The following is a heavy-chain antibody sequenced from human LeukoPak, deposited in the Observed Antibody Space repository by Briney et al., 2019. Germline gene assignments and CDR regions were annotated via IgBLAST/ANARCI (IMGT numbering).Heavy chain of an antibody. J-gene: IGHJ6*02. CDR1: GGSFSGYY. CDR3: ARGPALFCSSTSCYYRGPYYYYGMDV. D-gene: IGHD2-2*01. CDR2: INHSGST. V-gene: IGHV4-34*01. Sequence: SETLSLTCAVYGGSFSGYYWSWIRQPPGKGLEWIGEINHSGSTNYNPSLESRVTISVDTSKNQFSLKLSSVTAADTAVYYCARGPALFCSSTSCYYRGPYYYYGMDVWGQGTTVTVSS.